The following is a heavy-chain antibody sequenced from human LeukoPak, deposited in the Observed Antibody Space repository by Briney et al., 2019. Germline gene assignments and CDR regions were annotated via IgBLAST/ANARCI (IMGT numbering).Heavy chain of an antibody. V-gene: IGHV4-39*01. D-gene: IGHD2-8*01. CDR1: GGSISSSSYY. Sequence: SETLPLTCTVSGGSISSSSYYWGWIRQPPGKGLEWIGSIYYSGSTYYNPSLKSRVTISVDTSKNQFSLKLSSVTAADTAVYYCASFTNPDYWGQGTLVTVSS. CDR2: IYYSGST. J-gene: IGHJ4*02. CDR3: ASFTNPDY.